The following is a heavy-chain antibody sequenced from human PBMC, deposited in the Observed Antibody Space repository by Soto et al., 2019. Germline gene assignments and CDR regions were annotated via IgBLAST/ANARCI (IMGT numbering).Heavy chain of an antibody. CDR2: IYPGDSDT. Sequence: PGESLKISCKGSGYSFTSYWIGWVRQMPGKGLEWMGIIYPGDSDTRYSPSFQGQVTISADKSISTAYLQWSSLKASDTAMYYCARQGATRRYYYYYMDVWGKGTTVTVSS. J-gene: IGHJ6*03. CDR1: GYSFTSYW. V-gene: IGHV5-51*01. CDR3: ARQGATRRYYYYYMDV.